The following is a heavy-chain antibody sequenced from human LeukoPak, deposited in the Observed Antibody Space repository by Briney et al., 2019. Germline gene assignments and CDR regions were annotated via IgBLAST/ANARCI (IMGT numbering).Heavy chain of an antibody. D-gene: IGHD3-22*01. CDR1: GFTFSSYA. J-gene: IGHJ6*03. V-gene: IGHV3-23*01. Sequence: PGGSLSLSCAASGFTFSSYAMSWVRQSPGKGLEWVSAISGSGGSTYYADSVKGRFTISRDNSKNTLYLQMNSLRAEDTAVYYCAKIGRIVVIRYYMDVWGKGTTVTVSS. CDR2: ISGSGGST. CDR3: AKIGRIVVIRYYMDV.